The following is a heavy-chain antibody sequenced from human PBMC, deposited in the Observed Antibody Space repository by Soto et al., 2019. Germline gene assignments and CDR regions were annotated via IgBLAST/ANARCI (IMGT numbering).Heavy chain of an antibody. D-gene: IGHD3-22*01. J-gene: IGHJ4*02. CDR1: GGTFSSYA. CDR3: ARRRLGYYYDSSGYPHPFDY. Sequence: QVQLVQSGAEVKKPGSSVKVSCKASGGTFSSYAISWVRQAPGQGLEWMGGIIPIFGTANYAQKFQGRVTITADESTSTAYMELSSLRSADTAVYYCARRRLGYYYDSSGYPHPFDYWGQGTLVTVSS. CDR2: IIPIFGTA. V-gene: IGHV1-69*01.